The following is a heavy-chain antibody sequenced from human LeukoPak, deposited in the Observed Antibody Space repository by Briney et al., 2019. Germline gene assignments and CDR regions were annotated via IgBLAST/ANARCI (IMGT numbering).Heavy chain of an antibody. D-gene: IGHD6-19*01. V-gene: IGHV1-2*02. J-gene: IGHJ5*02. CDR2: INPDSGGA. CDR3: ASASYRIGWYSRLDP. CDR1: GYTFTDHH. Sequence: ASVKVSCKASGYTFTDHHMHWVRQAPGQGLEWMGWINPDSGGADYAQKFQGRVTMTRDTSTSTAYMGLTRLRPEDTAVYYCASASYRIGWYSRLDPWGQGTLVTVSS.